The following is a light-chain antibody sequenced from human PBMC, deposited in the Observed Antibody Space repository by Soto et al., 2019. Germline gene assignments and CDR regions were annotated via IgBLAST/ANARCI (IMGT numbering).Light chain of an antibody. CDR2: EVT. CDR3: CSYAGGYTYL. CDR1: SSDVVTYHR. V-gene: IGLV2-11*01. Sequence: QSALARPASVSGSPGQSITISCTGASSDVVTYHRVSCYQHHPGKAPKVLIHEVTKRPSGVPDRFSGSKSGNTASLTISGLQAEDEADYFCCSYAGGYTYLFGTGTKVTVL. J-gene: IGLJ1*01.